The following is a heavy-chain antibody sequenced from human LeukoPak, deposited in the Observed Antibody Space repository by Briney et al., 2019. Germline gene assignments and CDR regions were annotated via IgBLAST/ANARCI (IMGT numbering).Heavy chain of an antibody. CDR1: GYTFTGYY. J-gene: IGHJ4*02. CDR3: ARLCYYDSSGYYY. V-gene: IGHV1-2*02. Sequence: GASVKVSCKASGYTFTGYYMHWVRQAPGQGLEWMGWINPNSGGTNYAQKFQGRVTMTRDTSTSTAYMELSRLRSDDTAVYYCARLCYYDSSGYYYWGQGTLVTVSS. CDR2: INPNSGGT. D-gene: IGHD3-22*01.